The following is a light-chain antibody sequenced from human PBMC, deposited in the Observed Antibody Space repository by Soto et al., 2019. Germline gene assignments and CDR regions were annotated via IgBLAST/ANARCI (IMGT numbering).Light chain of an antibody. CDR2: LAT. J-gene: IGKJ4*01. CDR3: MQSLQAPFT. Sequence: DIVMAQSKISVPVTPGHPASTSCTASRSLLQTNGNTYLDWYLQKPGQSPQLLISLATHRASGVPDRFSGSGSGTDFTLQISRVEAEDVVVYYCMQSLQAPFTLGGGTKVDIK. CDR1: RSLLQTNGNTY. V-gene: IGKV2-28*01.